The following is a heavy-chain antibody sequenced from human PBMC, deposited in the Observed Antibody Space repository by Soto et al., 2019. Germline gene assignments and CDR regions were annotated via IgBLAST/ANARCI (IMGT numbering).Heavy chain of an antibody. Sequence: ASVKVSCKASGYSFTDYHIHWVRQAPGQGLEWLGRINPKSGGTSTAQKFQGWVTMTTDTSISTASMELTRLTSDDTAIYYCSRGDSTDCSNGVCSFFYNHDMDVWGQGTTVTVS. CDR1: GYSFTDYH. CDR3: SRGDSTDCSNGVCSFFYNHDMDV. V-gene: IGHV1-2*04. D-gene: IGHD2-8*01. CDR2: INPKSGGT. J-gene: IGHJ6*02.